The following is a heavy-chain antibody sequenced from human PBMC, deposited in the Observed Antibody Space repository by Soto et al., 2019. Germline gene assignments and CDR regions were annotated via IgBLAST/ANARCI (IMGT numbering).Heavy chain of an antibody. CDR2: INPNSGGT. J-gene: IGHJ4*02. Sequence: ASVKVSCKASGYTFNGYYMHWVRQAPGQGLEWMGWINPNSGGTNYAQKFQGWVTMTRDTSISTAYMELSRLRSDDTAVYYCARALTIFGVVPYYFDYWGQGTLVTVSS. V-gene: IGHV1-2*04. CDR1: GYTFNGYY. D-gene: IGHD3-3*01. CDR3: ARALTIFGVVPYYFDY.